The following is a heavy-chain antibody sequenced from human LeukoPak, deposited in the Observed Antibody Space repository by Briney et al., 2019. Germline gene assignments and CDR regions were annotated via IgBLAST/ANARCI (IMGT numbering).Heavy chain of an antibody. CDR1: GGSISSYY. D-gene: IGHD2-2*01. Sequence: SETLSLTCTVSGGSISSYYWSCIRQPAGKGLEWIWRIYTSGSTNYNPSLKSRVTMSVDTSKNQFSLKLSSVTAADTAVYYCARYDGRCSSTSSYGAFDIWGQGTMVTVSS. CDR3: ARYDGRCSSTSSYGAFDI. V-gene: IGHV4-4*07. CDR2: IYTSGST. J-gene: IGHJ3*02.